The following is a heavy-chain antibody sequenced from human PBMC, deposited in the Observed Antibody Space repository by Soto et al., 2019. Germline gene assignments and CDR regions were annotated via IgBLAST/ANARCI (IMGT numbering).Heavy chain of an antibody. CDR1: GFTFSRYA. D-gene: IGHD3-10*01. J-gene: IGHJ4*02. Sequence: QVQVVESGGGVVQPGRSLRLSCAASGFTFSRYAIHWVRQAPGKGLEWVAVISRDGSNKYYVDSVKGRFTISRDNSKNTLYLQMNSRRDEDTAVYYCARSRNSAVADSFDFWGQGTLVTVSS. CDR2: ISRDGSNK. V-gene: IGHV3-30*04. CDR3: ARSRNSAVADSFDF.